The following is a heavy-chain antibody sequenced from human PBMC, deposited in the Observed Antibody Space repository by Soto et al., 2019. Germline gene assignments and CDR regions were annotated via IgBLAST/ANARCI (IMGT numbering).Heavy chain of an antibody. CDR2: IIPIFGTA. J-gene: IGHJ6*02. CDR3: XXXXXXXGDFYYYYYGMDV. CDR1: GGTFSSYA. D-gene: IGHD2-21*02. Sequence: QVQLVQSGAEVKKPGSSVKVSCKASGGTFSSYAISWVRQAPGQGLEWMGGIIPIFGTANYAQKFQGRVTITADESTSTAYMELSSLRSEDTAVYXXXXXXXXXGDFYYYYYGMDVWGQXTT. V-gene: IGHV1-69*01.